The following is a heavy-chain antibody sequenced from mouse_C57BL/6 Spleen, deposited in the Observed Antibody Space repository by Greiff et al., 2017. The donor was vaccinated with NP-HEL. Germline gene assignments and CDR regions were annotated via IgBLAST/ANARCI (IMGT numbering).Heavy chain of an antibody. D-gene: IGHD2-4*01. V-gene: IGHV2-2*01. Sequence: VKLVESGPGLVQPSQSLSITCTVSGFSLTSYGVHWVRQSPGKGLEWLGVIWSGGSTDYNAAFISRLSISKDNSKSQVFFKMNSLQAEDTAIYYCARAHYDVGWYFDVWGTGTTVTVSS. CDR1: GFSLTSYG. CDR3: ARAHYDVGWYFDV. J-gene: IGHJ1*03. CDR2: IWSGGST.